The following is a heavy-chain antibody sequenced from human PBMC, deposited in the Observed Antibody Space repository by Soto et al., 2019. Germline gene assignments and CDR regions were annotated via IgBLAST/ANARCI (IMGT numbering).Heavy chain of an antibody. D-gene: IGHD3-22*01. J-gene: IGHJ5*02. CDR3: AREGGENYYDSSGYIDP. Sequence: EASVKVSCKASGGTFSSYAISWVRQAPGQGLEWMGGIIPIFGTANYAQKFQGRVTITADESTSTAYMELSSLRSEDTAVYYCAREGGENYYDSSGYIDPWGQGTLVTVSS. CDR1: GGTFSSYA. V-gene: IGHV1-69*13. CDR2: IIPIFGTA.